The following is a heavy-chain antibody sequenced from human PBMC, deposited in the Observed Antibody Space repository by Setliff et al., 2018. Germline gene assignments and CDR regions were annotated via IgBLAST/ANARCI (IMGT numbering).Heavy chain of an antibody. J-gene: IGHJ6*03. CDR3: ARNALTGTTRKYYYYMDV. CDR2: IIPLFGPA. Sequence: ASVKVSCKASGGTLSNYGLSWVRQAPGQGLEWMGGIIPLFGPADYAQKFQDTVTITADKSTSTAYMELRSLTSEDTAVYYCARNALTGTTRKYYYYMDVWGQGTMVTVSS. CDR1: GGTLSNYG. D-gene: IGHD1-7*01. V-gene: IGHV1-69*06.